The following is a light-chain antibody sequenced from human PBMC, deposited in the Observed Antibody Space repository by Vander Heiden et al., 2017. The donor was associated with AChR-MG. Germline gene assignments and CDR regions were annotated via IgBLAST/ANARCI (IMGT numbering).Light chain of an antibody. CDR2: GNN. V-gene: IGLV1-40*01. J-gene: IGLJ2*01. CDR3: QSYDSSLSGSL. Sequence: QSVLPQPPSVSGAPGQRVTISCTGSSSNIGAGYDVHWYQQLPGTAPKLLIYGNNNRPSGVPDRFSGSKSGTSASLAITGLQAEDEADYYCQSYDSSLSGSLFGGGTKLTVL. CDR1: SSNIGAGYD.